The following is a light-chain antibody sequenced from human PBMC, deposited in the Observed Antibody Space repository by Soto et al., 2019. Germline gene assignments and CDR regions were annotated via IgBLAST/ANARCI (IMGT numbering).Light chain of an antibody. Sequence: QSALTQPASVSGSPGQSITISCTGTSSTVGGFNVVSWYQQHPGKAPKVIIYEGIKRPSGVSNRFSGSNSGSTASLTISGLQAEDEADYYCQSYDNSLSASVFGGGTKLTVL. CDR3: QSYDNSLSASV. CDR2: EGI. V-gene: IGLV2-23*01. J-gene: IGLJ2*01. CDR1: SSTVGGFNV.